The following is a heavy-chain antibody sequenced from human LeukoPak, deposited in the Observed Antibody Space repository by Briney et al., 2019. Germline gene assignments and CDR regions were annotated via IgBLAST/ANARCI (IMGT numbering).Heavy chain of an antibody. CDR3: ARGSTIFGVVIVY. J-gene: IGHJ4*02. CDR2: INPNSGGT. CDR1: GYTFTGYY. D-gene: IGHD3-3*01. Sequence: ASVKVPCKASGYTFTGYYMHWVRQAPGQGLEWMGWINPNSGGTNYAQKFQGRVTMTRDTSISTAYMELSRLRSDDTAVYYCARGSTIFGVVIVYWGQGTLVTVSS. V-gene: IGHV1-2*02.